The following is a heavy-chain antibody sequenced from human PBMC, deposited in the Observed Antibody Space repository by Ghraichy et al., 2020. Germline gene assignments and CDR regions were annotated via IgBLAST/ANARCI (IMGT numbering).Heavy chain of an antibody. CDR2: ISGSGGST. V-gene: IGHV3-23*01. CDR1: GFTFSSYA. Sequence: GGSLRLSCAASGFTFSSYAMSWVRQAPGKGLEWVSAISGSGGSTYYADSVKGRFTISRDNSKNTLYLQMNSLRAEDTAVYYCAKDPTDDPLTLYYYGSGSYNYYYYGMDVWGQGTTVTVSS. D-gene: IGHD3-10*01. CDR3: AKDPTDDPLTLYYYGSGSYNYYYYGMDV. J-gene: IGHJ6*02.